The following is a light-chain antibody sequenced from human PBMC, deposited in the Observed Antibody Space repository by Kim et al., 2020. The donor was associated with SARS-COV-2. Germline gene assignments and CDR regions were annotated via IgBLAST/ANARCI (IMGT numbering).Light chain of an antibody. CDR2: WAS. J-gene: IGKJ2*01. Sequence: DIVMTQSPVSVAVSLGERATLKCASSETLFYSSNNKNYLGWYQQKAGQPPKLLIYWASAREFGVPDRFIGSGSGTEFTLTINTLQAEDVAVYFCQQYYSAPYTFGRGTKLEI. V-gene: IGKV4-1*01. CDR3: QQYYSAPYT. CDR1: ETLFYSSNNKNY.